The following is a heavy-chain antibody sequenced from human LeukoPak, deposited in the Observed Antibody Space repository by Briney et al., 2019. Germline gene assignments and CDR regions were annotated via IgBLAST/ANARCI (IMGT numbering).Heavy chain of an antibody. J-gene: IGHJ2*01. CDR1: EFTFGIYA. CDR2: ISYDGSKK. V-gene: IGHV3-30*04. D-gene: IGHD2-2*01. CDR3: ARDPILYDRIGVVPTAQPLGYLDL. Sequence: PGGSLRLSCAASEFTFGIYAIHWVRQAPGKGLEWVAVISYDGSKKYYADSMKGRFTISRDNSKNTLYLQINSLRAEDTAVYYCARDPILYDRIGVVPTAQPLGYLDLWGRGTLVTVSS.